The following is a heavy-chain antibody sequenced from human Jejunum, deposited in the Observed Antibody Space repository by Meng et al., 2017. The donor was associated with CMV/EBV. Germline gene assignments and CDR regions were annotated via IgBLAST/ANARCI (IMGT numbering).Heavy chain of an antibody. D-gene: IGHD2-15*01. CDR1: RSRGVG. J-gene: IGHJ5*02. Sequence: RSRGVGVGWNRKPPGKALEWLALIYWNDDKRYSPSLKSRLTINKDTSKNQVVLTMTNMDPVDTATYYCAHKERYCNGGSCYGWFDPWGQGTLVTVSS. V-gene: IGHV2-5*01. CDR2: IYWNDDK. CDR3: AHKERYCNGGSCYGWFDP.